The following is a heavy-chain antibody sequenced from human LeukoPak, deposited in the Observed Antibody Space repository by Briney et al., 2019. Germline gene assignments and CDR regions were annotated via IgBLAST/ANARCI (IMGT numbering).Heavy chain of an antibody. CDR3: VRGYSFGPYGMDV. J-gene: IGHJ6*02. Sequence: GGSLRLSCAASGFTFSSYAMSWVRQAPGKGLEWVSIISGSGGSTYYADSVKGRFTISRDNSKNTLYLQMSSLRAEDTAVYFCVRGYSFGPYGMDVWGQGTTVTVSS. CDR2: ISGSGGST. D-gene: IGHD2-15*01. CDR1: GFTFSSYA. V-gene: IGHV3-23*01.